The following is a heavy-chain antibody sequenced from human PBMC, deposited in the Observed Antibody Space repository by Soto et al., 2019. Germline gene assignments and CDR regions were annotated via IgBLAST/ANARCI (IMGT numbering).Heavy chain of an antibody. D-gene: IGHD6-13*01. J-gene: IGHJ4*02. CDR1: GFTFSSYG. CDR3: AKDRIRQSSSLLS. V-gene: IGHV3-30*18. Sequence: GGSLRLSCAASGFTFSSYGMHWVRQAPGKGLEWVAVISYDGSNKYYADSVKGRFTISRDNSKNTLYLQMNSLRAEDTAVYYCAKDRIRQSSSLLSWGQGTLVTVSS. CDR2: ISYDGSNK.